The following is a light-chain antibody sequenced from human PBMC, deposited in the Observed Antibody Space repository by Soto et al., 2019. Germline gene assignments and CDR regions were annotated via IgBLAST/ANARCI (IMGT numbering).Light chain of an antibody. CDR1: QSVSSTY. J-gene: IGKJ5*01. Sequence: EVVLTQSPGTLSLSPGERATLSCRAIQSVSSTYLAWHQQKPGQAPRLLMYGASGRATGIPDRFSGSGSGTDFSLTISRLEPEDFALYYCQQYGSSAPITFGQGTRLEIK. CDR3: QQYGSSAPIT. CDR2: GAS. V-gene: IGKV3-20*01.